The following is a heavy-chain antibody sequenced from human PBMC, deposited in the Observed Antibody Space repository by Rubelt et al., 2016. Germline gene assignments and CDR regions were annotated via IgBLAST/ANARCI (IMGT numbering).Heavy chain of an antibody. J-gene: IGHJ5*02. CDR3: ATGGDFGVVIPNWFDP. Sequence: QVQLVQSGAEVKKPGSSVKVSCKASGGTFSSYAISWVRQAPGQGLEWMGGIIPIFGTANYAQKFPGSVTITADESTSTAYMGLSSLRSEDTAVYYCATGGDFGVVIPNWFDPWGQGTLVTVSS. CDR2: IIPIFGTA. V-gene: IGHV1-69*01. CDR1: GGTFSSYA. D-gene: IGHD3-3*01.